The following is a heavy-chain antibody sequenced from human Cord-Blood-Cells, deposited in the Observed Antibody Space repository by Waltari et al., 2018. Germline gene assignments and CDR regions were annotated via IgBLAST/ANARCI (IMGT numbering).Heavy chain of an antibody. V-gene: IGHV4-39*01. Sequence: QLQLQESGPGLVKPSETLSLTCTVSGGSISSSSYYWGWIRQPPGKGLEWIGSIYYSGSTFYNPSLKSRVTISVDTSKNQFSLKLSSVTAADTAVYYCARLRRDNWNYVNWFDPWGQGTLVTVSS. CDR1: GGSISSSSYY. CDR2: IYYSGST. D-gene: IGHD1-7*01. CDR3: ARLRRDNWNYVNWFDP. J-gene: IGHJ5*02.